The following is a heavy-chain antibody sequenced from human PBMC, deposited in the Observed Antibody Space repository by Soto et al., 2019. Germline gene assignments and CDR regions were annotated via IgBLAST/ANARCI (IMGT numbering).Heavy chain of an antibody. Sequence: PSETLSLTCTVSGGSISSSGSYWGWIRHPPGKGLEWIGNIYFSGNTYYNLSLKSRVTISVDTSKNQFSLQLTSVTAADTAVYYCARSPGGHILYFRHWGQGTLVTVSS. V-gene: IGHV4-39*01. CDR3: ARSPGGHILYFRH. CDR2: IYFSGNT. J-gene: IGHJ1*01. CDR1: GGSISSSGSY. D-gene: IGHD3-3*02.